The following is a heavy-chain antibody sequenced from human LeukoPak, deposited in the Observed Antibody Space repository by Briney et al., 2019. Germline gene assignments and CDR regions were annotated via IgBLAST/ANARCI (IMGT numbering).Heavy chain of an antibody. CDR3: AKDNGYGDYHYYYGMDV. D-gene: IGHD4-17*01. Sequence: HPGRSLRLSCAASGFTFDDYAMHWVRQAPGKGLEWVSGISWNSGSIGYADSVKGRFTISRDNAKNSLYLQMNSLRAEDTALYYCAKDNGYGDYHYYYGMDVWGQGTTVTVSS. CDR2: ISWNSGSI. CDR1: GFTFDDYA. J-gene: IGHJ6*02. V-gene: IGHV3-9*01.